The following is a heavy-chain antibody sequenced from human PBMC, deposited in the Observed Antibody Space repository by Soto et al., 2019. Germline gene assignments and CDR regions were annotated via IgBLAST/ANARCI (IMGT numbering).Heavy chain of an antibody. CDR3: ATESGYGHYFDY. J-gene: IGHJ4*02. Sequence: ASVKVSCKVSGYTLTELSMHWVQQAPGKGLEWMGGFDPEDGETIYAQKFQGRVTMTEDTSTDTAYMELSSLRSEDTAVYYCATESGYGHYFDYWGQGTLVTVSS. CDR2: FDPEDGET. D-gene: IGHD5-12*01. V-gene: IGHV1-24*01. CDR1: GYTLTELS.